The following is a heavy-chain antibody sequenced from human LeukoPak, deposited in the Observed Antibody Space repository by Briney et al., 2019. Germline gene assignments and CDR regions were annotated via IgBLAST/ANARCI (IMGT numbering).Heavy chain of an antibody. CDR1: GFTFSSYG. V-gene: IGHV3-30*02. J-gene: IGHJ4*02. Sequence: GGSLRLSCAASGFTFSSYGLHWVRQAPGKGLEWVAFIRYDGSNKYYADSVKGRFTISRDNSKNTLYLQMDSLRVEDTAVYFCAKHLWRDLLWFGEGYYFGYWGQGTLVTVSS. CDR2: IRYDGSNK. D-gene: IGHD3-10*01. CDR3: AKHLWRDLLWFGEGYYFGY.